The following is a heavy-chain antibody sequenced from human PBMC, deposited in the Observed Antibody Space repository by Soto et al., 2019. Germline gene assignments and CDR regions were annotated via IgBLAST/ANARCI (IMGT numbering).Heavy chain of an antibody. CDR2: ITTTSSTM. D-gene: IGHD3-22*01. CDR1: GFIFSDYS. CDR3: ARDSSGRQYYGMDV. Sequence: GGSLRLSCTPSGFIFSDYSMNWVRQAPGKGLEWISYITTTSSTMYYADSVKGRFTISRDNAKNSLYLQMNSLRDEDTAVYYCARDSSGRQYYGMDVWGQGTTVTVSS. J-gene: IGHJ6*02. V-gene: IGHV3-48*02.